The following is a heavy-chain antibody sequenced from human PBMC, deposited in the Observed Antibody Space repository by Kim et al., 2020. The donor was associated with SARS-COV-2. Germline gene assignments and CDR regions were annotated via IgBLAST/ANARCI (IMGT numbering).Heavy chain of an antibody. J-gene: IGHJ5*02. Sequence: SETLSLTCAVYGGSFSGYYWSWIRQPPGKGLEWIGEINHSGSTNYNPSLKSRVTISVDTSKNQFSLKLSSVTAADTAVYYCARGGRRWLQLNWFDPWGQGTLVTVSS. CDR2: INHSGST. CDR3: ARGGRRWLQLNWFDP. CDR1: GGSFSGYY. V-gene: IGHV4-34*01. D-gene: IGHD1-1*01.